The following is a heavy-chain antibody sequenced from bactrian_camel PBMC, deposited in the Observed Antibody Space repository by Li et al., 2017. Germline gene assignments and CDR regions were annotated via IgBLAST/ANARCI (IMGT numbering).Heavy chain of an antibody. D-gene: IGHD1*01. J-gene: IGHJ4*01. CDR3: AADGRNGGSAYHCRDVRQFYH. V-gene: IGHV3S63*01. CDR1: GDMYEAYC. Sequence: HVQLVESGGGSVQAGGSLRLSCKVSGDMYEAYCMGWFRQAPGKQREAVAGIRTANGNTDYADSVKGRFTISQENANHNLYLQMNNLKPEDTAMYYCAADGRNGGSAYHCRDVRQFYHSGQGTQVTVS. CDR2: IRTANGNT.